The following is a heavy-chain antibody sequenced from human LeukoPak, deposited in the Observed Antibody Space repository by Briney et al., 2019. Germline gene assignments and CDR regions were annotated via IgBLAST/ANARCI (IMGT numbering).Heavy chain of an antibody. D-gene: IGHD6-6*01. CDR1: GGSISSYY. Sequence: PSETLSLTCTVSGGSISSYYWSWIRQPAGKGLEWIGRIYTSGSTNYNPSLKGRVTMSVDTSKNQFSLKLSSVTAADTAVYYCARSNKYSSSSPFDYWGQGTLVTVSS. CDR2: IYTSGST. J-gene: IGHJ4*02. CDR3: ARSNKYSSSSPFDY. V-gene: IGHV4-4*07.